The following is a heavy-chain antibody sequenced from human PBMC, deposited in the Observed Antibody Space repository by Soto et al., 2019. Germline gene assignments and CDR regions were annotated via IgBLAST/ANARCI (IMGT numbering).Heavy chain of an antibody. D-gene: IGHD3-22*01. CDR3: ARDDYYDTSGYLALFDY. CDR1: GFTFSSYS. Sequence: GSLRLSCAASGFTFSSYSMNWVRQAPGKGLEWVSYISSSSSTIYYADSVKGRFTISRDNAKNSLYLQMNSLRAEDTAVYYCARDDYYDTSGYLALFDYWGQGTLVTVSS. J-gene: IGHJ4*02. V-gene: IGHV3-48*01. CDR2: ISSSSSTI.